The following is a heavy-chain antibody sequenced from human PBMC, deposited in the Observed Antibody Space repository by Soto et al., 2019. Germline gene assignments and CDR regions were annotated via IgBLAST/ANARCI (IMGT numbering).Heavy chain of an antibody. CDR2: IYTSGST. V-gene: IGHV4-4*07. Sequence: SETLSLTCTVAGGSISSYYWSWIRQPAGKGLEWIGRIYTSGSTNYNPSLKSRVTMSVDTSKNQFSLKLSSVTAADTAVYYCARENYYGSGSTENWFDPWGQGTLVTVSS. D-gene: IGHD3-10*01. CDR3: ARENYYGSGSTENWFDP. CDR1: GGSISSYY. J-gene: IGHJ5*02.